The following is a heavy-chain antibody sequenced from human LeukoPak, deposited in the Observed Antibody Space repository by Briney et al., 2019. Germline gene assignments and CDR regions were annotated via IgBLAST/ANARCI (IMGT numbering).Heavy chain of an antibody. CDR1: GGSISSYY. CDR3: ARGPSSGWCLFDY. V-gene: IGHV4-4*07. J-gene: IGHJ4*02. Sequence: SETLSLTCTVSGGSISSYYWSWIRQPAGKGLAWIGRIYSSGSTDYNPSLKSRVTMSVDTSKNQFSLNLSSLTAADTAVYYCARGPSSGWCLFDYWGQGTLVTVSS. D-gene: IGHD6-19*01. CDR2: IYSSGST.